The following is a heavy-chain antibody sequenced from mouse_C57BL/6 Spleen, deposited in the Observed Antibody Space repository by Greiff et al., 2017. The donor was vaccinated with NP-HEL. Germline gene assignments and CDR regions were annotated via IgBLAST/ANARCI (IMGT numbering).Heavy chain of an antibody. Sequence: QVQLQQPGTELVKPGASVKLFCKASGYTFTSYWMHWVKQRPGQGLEWIGNINPSNGGTNYNEKFNSKATLTVDKSSSTAYMQLSSLTSEDSAVYYCARWDYVGYFDVWGTGTTDTVSS. CDR3: ARWDYVGYFDV. CDR2: INPSNGGT. CDR1: GYTFTSYW. V-gene: IGHV1-53*01. J-gene: IGHJ1*03. D-gene: IGHD1-1*01.